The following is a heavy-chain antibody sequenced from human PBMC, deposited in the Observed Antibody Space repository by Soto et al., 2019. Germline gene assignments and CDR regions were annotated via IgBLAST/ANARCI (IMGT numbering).Heavy chain of an antibody. CDR1: GGSISSYY. D-gene: IGHD6-19*01. CDR3: ARVGMAGTVLGYRFDP. J-gene: IGHJ5*02. V-gene: IGHV4-4*07. Sequence: SETLSLTCTVSGGSISSYYWTWIRQPAGKGLEWIGRIYTSGSTNYNPSLKSRVTMSVDTSKNQFSLKLSFVTAADTAVYYCARVGMAGTVLGYRFDPWGQVSLVTVSS. CDR2: IYTSGST.